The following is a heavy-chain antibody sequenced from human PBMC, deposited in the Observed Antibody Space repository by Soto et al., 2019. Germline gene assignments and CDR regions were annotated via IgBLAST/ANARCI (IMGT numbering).Heavy chain of an antibody. Sequence: QVQLVQSGAEVKKPGASVKVSCKASGYTFTSYDINWVRQATGQGLEWMGWMKPNGGNTGYAQKFQGSVTKTRNTSISTAYMQLSSLRSEDTAGYYCARERSGYFEYWGQGTRVTVSS. D-gene: IGHD2-15*01. CDR1: GYTFTSYD. V-gene: IGHV1-8*02. J-gene: IGHJ4*02. CDR2: MKPNGGNT. CDR3: ARERSGYFEY.